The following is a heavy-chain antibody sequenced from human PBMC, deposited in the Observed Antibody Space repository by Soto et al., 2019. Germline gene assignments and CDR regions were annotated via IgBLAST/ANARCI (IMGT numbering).Heavy chain of an antibody. CDR2: ISAYNGNT. CDR1: GYTFTSYG. Sequence: ASVKVSCKASGYTFTSYGISWVRQAPGQGLEWMGWISAYNGNTNYAQKLQGRVTMTTDTSTSTAYMELRSLRSDDTAVYYCARFGVVWGSGSYGDAFDIWGQGKMVTVSS. J-gene: IGHJ3*02. CDR3: ARFGVVWGSGSYGDAFDI. D-gene: IGHD3-10*01. V-gene: IGHV1-18*01.